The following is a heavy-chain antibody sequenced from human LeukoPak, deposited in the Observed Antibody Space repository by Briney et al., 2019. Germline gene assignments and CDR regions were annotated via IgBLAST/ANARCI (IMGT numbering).Heavy chain of an antibody. CDR2: IKQDGSEK. Sequence: GGSLRLSCAASGFTFGDTWMNWVCQVPGQGLEWVANIKQDGSEKFYVASVKGRFTISRDNGKSSLYLQMNSLRAEDTALYYCATSYDMGWLIGYWGQGTLVAVSS. V-gene: IGHV3-7*03. CDR3: ATSYDMGWLIGY. CDR1: GFTFGDTW. D-gene: IGHD3/OR15-3a*01. J-gene: IGHJ4*02.